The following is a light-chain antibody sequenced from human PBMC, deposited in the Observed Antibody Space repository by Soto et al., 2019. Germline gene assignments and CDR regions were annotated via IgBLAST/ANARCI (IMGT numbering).Light chain of an antibody. J-gene: IGKJ1*01. CDR2: GAS. V-gene: IGKV3-15*01. CDR1: ENINNR. CDR3: QQYSDWPPWT. Sequence: EVVMTQSPATLSVSPGERATLSCRASENINNRLAWYQQTPGQAPRLLIYGASTRATGIPDRFRGSGSGTDFTLTIGSLQSEDFAVYYCQQYSDWPPWTFGQGTKVEIK.